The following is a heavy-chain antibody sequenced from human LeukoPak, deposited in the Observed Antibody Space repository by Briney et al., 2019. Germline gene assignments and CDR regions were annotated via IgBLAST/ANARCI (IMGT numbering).Heavy chain of an antibody. CDR1: GGSFSGYY. V-gene: IGHV4-34*01. D-gene: IGHD2-15*01. J-gene: IGHJ4*02. CDR3: ARDRSGSSYDY. CDR2: INHSGST. Sequence: SETLSLTCAVYGGSFSGYYWSWIRQPPGKGLEWIGEINHSGSTNYNLSLKSRVTISVDTSKNQFSPKLSSVTAADTAVYYCARDRSGSSYDYWGQGTLVTVSS.